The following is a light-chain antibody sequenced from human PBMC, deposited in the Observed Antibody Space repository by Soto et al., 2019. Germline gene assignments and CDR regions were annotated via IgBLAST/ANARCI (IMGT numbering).Light chain of an antibody. CDR2: ATS. Sequence: DIQMTQSPSSLAASVGDRETITCRVSQSIVTYLNWYQQKPGKVPHLLIFATSTLQSGVPSRFSGSGFGTDFTLTISSLPPEDFATYYCQQSYNIPRTFGQGTKVDIK. J-gene: IGKJ1*01. V-gene: IGKV1-39*01. CDR1: QSIVTY. CDR3: QQSYNIPRT.